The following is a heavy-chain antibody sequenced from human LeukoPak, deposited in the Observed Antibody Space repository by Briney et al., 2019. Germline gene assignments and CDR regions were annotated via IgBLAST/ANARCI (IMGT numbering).Heavy chain of an antibody. J-gene: IGHJ4*02. CDR2: IYYTGTT. CDR3: ARLISSAWTPDY. CDR1: GGSISSSSYY. V-gene: IGHV4-39*01. D-gene: IGHD6-19*01. Sequence: PSETLSLTCTVSGGSISSSSYYWGWIRQPPGKGLEWIGHIYYTGTTYYNASLKSRVTISVDASQNQFSLKLNSVTAADTAVYYCARLISSAWTPDYWGQGTLVTVFS.